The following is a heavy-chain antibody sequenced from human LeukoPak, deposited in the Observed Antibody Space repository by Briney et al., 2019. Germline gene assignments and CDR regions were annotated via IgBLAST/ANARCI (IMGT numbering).Heavy chain of an antibody. Sequence: GGSLRLSCAASGFTFSDYGMSWVRQAPWKGLEWVSSISGSDGSTYYADSVKGRLTISRDNSKNTLYLQMNSLRAEDTAVYYCAKGGYGSGSYFAFDIWGQGTMVTVSS. CDR3: AKGGYGSGSYFAFDI. CDR1: GFTFSDYG. CDR2: ISGSDGST. J-gene: IGHJ3*02. D-gene: IGHD3-10*01. V-gene: IGHV3-23*01.